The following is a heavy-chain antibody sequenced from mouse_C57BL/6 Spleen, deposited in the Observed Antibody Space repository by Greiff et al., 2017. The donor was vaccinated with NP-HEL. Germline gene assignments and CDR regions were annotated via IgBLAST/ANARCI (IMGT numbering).Heavy chain of an antibody. Sequence: EVQLQQSGAELVRPGASDKLSCTASGFNIKDDYMDWVKQRPEQGLEWIGWIDPENGDTEYASKFQGKATITRDTTSNTAYLQLSSLTSEYTAVYYCTTAHATDYWGQGTTLTVSS. J-gene: IGHJ2*01. CDR2: IDPENGDT. D-gene: IGHD3-2*02. CDR3: TTAHATDY. CDR1: GFNIKDDY. V-gene: IGHV14-4*01.